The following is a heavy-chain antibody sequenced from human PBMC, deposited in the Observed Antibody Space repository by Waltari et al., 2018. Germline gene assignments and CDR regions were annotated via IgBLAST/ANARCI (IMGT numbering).Heavy chain of an antibody. V-gene: IGHV4-34*01. Sequence: QVQLQQGGAGLLKPSETLSLTCAVYGGSFSGYYWSWIPQPPGKGLEWIGEINHSGSTNYNPPLKSRVTISVDTSKNQFSLKLSSVTAADTAVYYCARGRSIAARPWYYWGQGTLVTVSS. CDR3: ARGRSIAARPWYY. CDR1: GGSFSGYY. CDR2: INHSGST. D-gene: IGHD6-6*01. J-gene: IGHJ4*02.